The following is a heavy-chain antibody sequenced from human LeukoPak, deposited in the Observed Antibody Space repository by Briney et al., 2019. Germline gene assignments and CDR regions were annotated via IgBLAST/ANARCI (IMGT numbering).Heavy chain of an antibody. CDR3: AGHHPRNTVDF. D-gene: IGHD2-8*02. J-gene: IGHJ4*02. Sequence: TSETLSLTCTVSGGSISSYYWSWIRQPPGKGLEWIAYISDIGSINYNPSLKSRVTISLDTSKNQFTLKLGSVTAADTAVYYCAGHHPRNTVDFWGQGTLVTVSS. CDR2: ISDIGSI. CDR1: GGSISSYY. V-gene: IGHV4-59*08.